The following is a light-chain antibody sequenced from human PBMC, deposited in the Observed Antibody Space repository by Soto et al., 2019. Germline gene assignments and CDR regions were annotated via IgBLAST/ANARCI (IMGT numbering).Light chain of an antibody. J-gene: IGKJ4*01. CDR3: QKYNSAPS. Sequence: DIQMTQSPSSLSASVGDRVTITCRASQGISNFLAWYQQKPGKVPKLLIFAASTLQSGVPSRFSGSGSGTDFTLTISSLQPEDVATYYCQKYNSAPSFGGGTKVEIK. CDR2: AAS. CDR1: QGISNF. V-gene: IGKV1-27*01.